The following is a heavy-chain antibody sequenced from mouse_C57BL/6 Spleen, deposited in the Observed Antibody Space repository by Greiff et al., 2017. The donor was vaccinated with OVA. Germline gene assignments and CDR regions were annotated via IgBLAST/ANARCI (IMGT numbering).Heavy chain of an antibody. CDR1: GYSITSGYY. D-gene: IGHD1-1*01. Sequence: EVQRVESGPGLVKPSQSLSLTCSVTGYSITSGYYWNWIRQFPGNKLEWMGYISYDGSNNYNPSLKNRISITRDTSKNQFFLKLNSVTTEDTATYYCARRGYYGSSDYWGQGTTLTVSS. CDR3: ARRGYYGSSDY. V-gene: IGHV3-6*01. CDR2: ISYDGSN. J-gene: IGHJ2*01.